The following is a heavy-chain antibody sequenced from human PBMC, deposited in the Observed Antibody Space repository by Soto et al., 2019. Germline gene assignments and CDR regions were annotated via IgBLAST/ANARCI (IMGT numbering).Heavy chain of an antibody. Sequence: EVQLVESGGALVQPGGSLRLSCAASGFTFSAYNMNWVRQAPGKGLEWVAYINSGGTTIYYADSVKGRFTFSRDNAKKPLYLQMNSLRDNDTAVYYCARDRGTVPNDVVQDYGMDGWGQGTTVTVSS. D-gene: IGHD1-1*01. V-gene: IGHV3-48*02. CDR1: GFTFSAYN. CDR2: INSGGTTI. J-gene: IGHJ6*02. CDR3: ARDRGTVPNDVVQDYGMDG.